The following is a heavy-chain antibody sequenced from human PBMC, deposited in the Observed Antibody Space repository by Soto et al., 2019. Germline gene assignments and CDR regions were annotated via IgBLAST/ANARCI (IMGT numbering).Heavy chain of an antibody. J-gene: IGHJ4*02. CDR2: ISAYNGNT. Sequence: QVQLVQSGAEVKKPGASVKVSCKASGYTFTSYGISWVRQAPRQGLEWMGWISAYNGNTNYAQKLQGRVTMTTDTSTSTAYMELRSLRSDDTAVYYCARDHPYYDILTGYAPDYWGQGTLVTVSS. V-gene: IGHV1-18*01. CDR1: GYTFTSYG. CDR3: ARDHPYYDILTGYAPDY. D-gene: IGHD3-9*01.